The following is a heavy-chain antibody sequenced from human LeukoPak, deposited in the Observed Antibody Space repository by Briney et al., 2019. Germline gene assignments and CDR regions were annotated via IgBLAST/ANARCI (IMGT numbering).Heavy chain of an antibody. CDR3: ARGEVHYYGSGSDY. J-gene: IGHJ4*02. V-gene: IGHV3-21*01. CDR2: ISSSSSYI. Sequence: GGSLRLSCAASGFTFSSYNMNWARQAPGKGLEWVSSISSSSSYIYYADSVKGRFTISRHNAKNSLYLQMNSLRAEDTAVYYCARGEVHYYGSGSDYWGQGTLVTVSS. D-gene: IGHD3-10*01. CDR1: GFTFSSYN.